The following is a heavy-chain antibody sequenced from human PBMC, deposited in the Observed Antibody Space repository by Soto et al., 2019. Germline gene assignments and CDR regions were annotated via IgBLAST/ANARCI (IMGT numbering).Heavy chain of an antibody. CDR2: ISRDGSNK. V-gene: IGHV3-30*04. Sequence: QVQVVESGGGVVQPGRSLRLSCAASGFTFSRYAIHWVRQAPGKGLEGVAVISRDGSNKYYVDSVKGRFTISRDNSKNTLYWQMNSLRDEDTAVYYCARSRNSAVADSFDFWGQGTLVTVSS. J-gene: IGHJ4*02. CDR3: ARSRNSAVADSFDF. CDR1: GFTFSRYA. D-gene: IGHD3-10*01.